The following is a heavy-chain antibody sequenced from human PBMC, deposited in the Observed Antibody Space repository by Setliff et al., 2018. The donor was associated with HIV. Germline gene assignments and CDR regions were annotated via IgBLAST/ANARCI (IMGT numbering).Heavy chain of an antibody. Sequence: GSLRPSCAASGFAFDNYCMTWVRQAPGKGLEWVSAIGGSTGGTYYADSVKGRFTISTDNSKNTLYLQMNSLRAEDTAVYYCAKPLTQWGVSPYHYAVDVWGHGTTVTVSS. D-gene: IGHD1-26*01. J-gene: IGHJ6*02. CDR1: GFAFDNYC. CDR2: IGGSTGGT. V-gene: IGHV3-23*01. CDR3: AKPLTQWGVSPYHYAVDV.